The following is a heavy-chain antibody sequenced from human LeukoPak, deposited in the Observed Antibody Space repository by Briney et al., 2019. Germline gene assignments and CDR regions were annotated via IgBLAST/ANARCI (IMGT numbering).Heavy chain of an antibody. CDR2: ISYDGSNK. Sequence: PGGSLRLSCAASGFTFSSYAMSWVRQAPGKGLECVAVISYDGSNKYYADSVKGRFTISRDNSKNTLYLQMNSLRAEDTAVYYCARAGPQDPLVRPWGQGTLVTVSS. CDR3: ARAGPQDPLVRP. V-gene: IGHV3-30*04. D-gene: IGHD3-9*01. J-gene: IGHJ5*02. CDR1: GFTFSSYA.